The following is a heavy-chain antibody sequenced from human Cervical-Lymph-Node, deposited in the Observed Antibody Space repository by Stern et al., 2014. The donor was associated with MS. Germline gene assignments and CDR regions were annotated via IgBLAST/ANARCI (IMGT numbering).Heavy chain of an antibody. Sequence: VQLVESGGGAVQPGRSLRLSCATSGFTFSGYGMYCVRQAPGKGLEWVAISWSDGTKEDYADSVKGRFTISRDNSKNTLYLQMTSLRAEDTAVYYCARDDRTSWYGGMPHWGQGTLVTVSS. V-gene: IGHV3-33*01. J-gene: IGHJ4*02. D-gene: IGHD6-13*01. CDR3: ARDDRTSWYGGMPH. CDR1: GFTFSGYG. CDR2: SWSDGTKE.